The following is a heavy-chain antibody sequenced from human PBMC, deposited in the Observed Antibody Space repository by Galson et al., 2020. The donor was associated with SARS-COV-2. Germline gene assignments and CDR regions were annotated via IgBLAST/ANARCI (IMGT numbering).Heavy chain of an antibody. V-gene: IGHV3-23*01. D-gene: IGHD3-10*01. J-gene: IGHJ6*02. CDR2: ISGSGDNT. CDR1: GFTFSSYA. CDR3: AKDQEGLLWFGALQGLYAMDV. Sequence: QAGGSLRLSCAVSGFTFSSYAMSWVRQAPGKGLVWVPGISGSGDNTYYADSVKGRFTISRDNSKNTLYLQMNSLRAEDTAVYYCAKDQEGLLWFGALQGLYAMDVWGQGTTVIVSS.